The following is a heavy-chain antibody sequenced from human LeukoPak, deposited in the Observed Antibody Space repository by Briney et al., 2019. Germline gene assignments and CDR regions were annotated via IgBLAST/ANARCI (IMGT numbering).Heavy chain of an antibody. D-gene: IGHD6-19*01. CDR1: GGSFSGYY. J-gene: IGHJ4*02. CDR3: ARRMGGWYQLYYFDY. Sequence: PSETLSLTCDVYGGSFSGYYWSWIRQPPGKGLEWIGEINHSGSTNYNPSLKSRVTISVDTSKNQFSLKLSSVTAADTAVYYCARRMGGWYQLYYFDYWGQGTLVTVSS. CDR2: INHSGST. V-gene: IGHV4-34*01.